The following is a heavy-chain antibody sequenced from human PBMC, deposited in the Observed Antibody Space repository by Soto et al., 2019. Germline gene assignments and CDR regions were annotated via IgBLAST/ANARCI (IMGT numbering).Heavy chain of an antibody. CDR2: ISGSGGST. CDR3: TRRFQLQFDF. Sequence: PGGSLRLSCAASGFTFSSYAMSWVRQAPGKGLEWVSAISGSGGSTYYADTVKGRFTISRDNSKNTLYLQMNSLTAEDTAVYYCTRRFQLQFDFWGQGTLVTVSS. CDR1: GFTFSSYA. D-gene: IGHD2-2*01. V-gene: IGHV3-23*01. J-gene: IGHJ4*02.